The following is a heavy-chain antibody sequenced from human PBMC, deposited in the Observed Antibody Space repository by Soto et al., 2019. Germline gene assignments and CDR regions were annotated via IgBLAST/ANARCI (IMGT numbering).Heavy chain of an antibody. J-gene: IGHJ6*02. V-gene: IGHV3-30-3*01. CDR3: ARDYVGATIYYYYGMDV. D-gene: IGHD1-26*01. Sequence: RLSCAASGFTFSSYAMHWVRQAPGKGLEWVAVISYDGSNKYYADSVKGRFTISRDNSKNTLYLQMNSLRAEDTAVYYCARDYVGATIYYYYGMDVWGQGTTVTVSS. CDR2: ISYDGSNK. CDR1: GFTFSSYA.